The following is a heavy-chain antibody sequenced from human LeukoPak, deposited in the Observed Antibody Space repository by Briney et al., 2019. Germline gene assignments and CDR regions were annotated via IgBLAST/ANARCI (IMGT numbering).Heavy chain of an antibody. CDR3: ARDSHRDSESSSWYVGVYYYYYYMDV. D-gene: IGHD6-13*01. J-gene: IGHJ6*03. Sequence: GGSLRLSCAASGFTFDDYGMSWVRQAPGKGLEWVSGINWNGGSTGYADSVKGRFTISRDNAKNSLYLQMNSLRSEDTAVYYCARDSHRDSESSSWYVGVYYYYYYMDVWGKGTRSPSP. V-gene: IGHV3-20*04. CDR2: INWNGGST. CDR1: GFTFDDYG.